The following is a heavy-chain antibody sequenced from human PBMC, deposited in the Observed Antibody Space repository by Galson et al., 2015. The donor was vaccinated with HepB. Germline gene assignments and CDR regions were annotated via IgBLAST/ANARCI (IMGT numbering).Heavy chain of an antibody. V-gene: IGHV3-7*01. Sequence: SLRLSCAASGFSFSHSWMSRVRQTPGKGLEWVANIIQGGSVKDYVDSVKGRFTISRDNAKNSVYLQMNSLRAEDTAIYYCASNHYWGQGTLVSVSS. CDR2: IIQGGSVK. CDR1: GFSFSHSW. CDR3: ASNHY. J-gene: IGHJ4*02.